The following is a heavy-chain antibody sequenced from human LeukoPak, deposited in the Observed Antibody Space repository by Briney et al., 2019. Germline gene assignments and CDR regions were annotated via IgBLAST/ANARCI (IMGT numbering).Heavy chain of an antibody. Sequence: SETLSHTCAVSGVSVSSTNWWSWVRQPPGKGLEWIGEIHHSGSTNYNPSLKSRVTVSLDKSENQFSLKLYSVTAAGTAVYYCARIFAGCDWGLGTLVTVSS. CDR1: GVSVSSTNW. CDR2: IHHSGST. J-gene: IGHJ4*02. D-gene: IGHD3-3*01. CDR3: ARIFAGCD. V-gene: IGHV4-4*02.